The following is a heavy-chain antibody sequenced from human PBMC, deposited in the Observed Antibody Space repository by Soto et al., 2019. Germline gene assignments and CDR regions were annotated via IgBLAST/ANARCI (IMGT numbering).Heavy chain of an antibody. CDR3: TTWLTAHFDY. V-gene: IGHV3-23*01. CDR2: SSDRRTGNT. Sequence: GSLRLSCAASGFTFSSYTLNWVRRAPGKGLEWVATSSDRRTGNTHYSDSVRGRFTLPRDYSRNILFLQMDSLRADDTALYYCTTWLTAHFDYWGRGTQVTVSS. J-gene: IGHJ4*02. CDR1: GFTFSSYT. D-gene: IGHD2-21*02.